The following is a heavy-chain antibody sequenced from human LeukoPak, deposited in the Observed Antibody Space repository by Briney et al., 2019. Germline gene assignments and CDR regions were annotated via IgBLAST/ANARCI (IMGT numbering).Heavy chain of an antibody. CDR1: GGTFSSYA. CDR3: TRHRLDTAMGYFDY. J-gene: IGHJ4*02. V-gene: IGHV1-69*04. D-gene: IGHD5-18*01. CDR2: IIPILGIA. Sequence: SVKVSCKASGGTFSSYAISWVRQAPGQGLEWMGRIIPILGIANYAQKFQGRVTITADKSTSTAYMELSSLRSEDTAVYYCTRHRLDTAMGYFDYWGQGTLVTVSS.